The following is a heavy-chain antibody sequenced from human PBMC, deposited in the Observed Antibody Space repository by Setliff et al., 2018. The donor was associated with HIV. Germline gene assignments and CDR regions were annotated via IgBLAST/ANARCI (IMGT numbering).Heavy chain of an antibody. Sequence: SETLSLTCAVYGGSLSGDYWSWIRQPPGKGLEWIGEINRSGSTSYNPSLNSRVTISVDTSKNQFSLKLSSVTAADTAVYYCARHIHHFNVALAGTGYYFDYCGQGTLDTVSS. V-gene: IGHV4-34*01. J-gene: IGHJ4*02. CDR3: ARHIHHFNVALAGTGYYFDY. CDR1: GGSLSGDY. CDR2: INRSGST. D-gene: IGHD6-19*01.